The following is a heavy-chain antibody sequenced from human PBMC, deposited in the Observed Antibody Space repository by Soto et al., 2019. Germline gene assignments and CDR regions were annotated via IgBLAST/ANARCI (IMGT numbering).Heavy chain of an antibody. V-gene: IGHV3-53*01. CDR3: ARDVIAVAGSADY. J-gene: IGHJ4*02. D-gene: IGHD6-19*01. CDR2: ISSDGGT. Sequence: GGSLRLSCAASAFTVRSNYMSWVRQAPGKGLEWVSAISSDGGTYYADSVKGRFAISRDNSKNTLYLQMNSLTAEDTAVYYCARDVIAVAGSADYWGQGTLVTGSS. CDR1: AFTVRSNY.